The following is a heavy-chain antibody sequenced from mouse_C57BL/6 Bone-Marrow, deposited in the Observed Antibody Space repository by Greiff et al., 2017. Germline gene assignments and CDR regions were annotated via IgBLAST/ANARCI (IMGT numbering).Heavy chain of an antibody. Sequence: EVQRVEPGGGLVKPGGSLKLSCAASGFNFSSYAMSWVRQTPEKRLEWVATISDGGSYTDYPDNVKGRFTISRDNAKNNLYLQMSHLKSEDTAMYYCARERLLPFAYWGKGTLVTVSA. CDR3: ARERLLPFAY. CDR1: GFNFSSYA. D-gene: IGHD2-3*01. CDR2: ISDGGSYT. V-gene: IGHV5-4*01. J-gene: IGHJ3*01.